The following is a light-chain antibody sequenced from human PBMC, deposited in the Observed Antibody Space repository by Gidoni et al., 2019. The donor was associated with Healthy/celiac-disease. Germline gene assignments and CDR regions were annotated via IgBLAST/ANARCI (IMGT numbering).Light chain of an antibody. J-gene: IGKJ4*01. Sequence: EIVMTQSPATLSVSPGERATLSCRASQSVSSNLAWYQQKPGQAPRLLIYGASTRATGIPASFSGSGSGTEFTLTISSLQSEDFAVYYCQQYNNWPPGLTFGGGTKVEIK. V-gene: IGKV3-15*01. CDR3: QQYNNWPPGLT. CDR1: QSVSSN. CDR2: GAS.